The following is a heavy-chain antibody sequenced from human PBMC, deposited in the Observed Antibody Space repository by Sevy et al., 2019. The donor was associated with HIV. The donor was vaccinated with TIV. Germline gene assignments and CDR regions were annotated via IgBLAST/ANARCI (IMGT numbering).Heavy chain of an antibody. D-gene: IGHD3-10*01. Sequence: GGSLRLSCAASGFTFSDYGLHWVRQSPGKGSEWLAVISYDGSNDFYADSVKGRFTISRDNSKNTLYLQMSSLIPEDTAVFYCARDSFSGSSYLYGMDVWGQGTTVTVSS. CDR1: GFTFSDYG. V-gene: IGHV3-30-3*01. CDR2: ISYDGSND. CDR3: ARDSFSGSSYLYGMDV. J-gene: IGHJ6*02.